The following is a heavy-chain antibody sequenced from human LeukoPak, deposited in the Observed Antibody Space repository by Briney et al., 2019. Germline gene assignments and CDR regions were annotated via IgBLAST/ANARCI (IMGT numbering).Heavy chain of an antibody. CDR1: GFTSSSYS. CDR2: ISSSSSTM. CDR3: ARAYCGGDCYLRLWWFDP. J-gene: IGHJ5*02. Sequence: PGRSLRLSCAASGFTSSSYSMNWVSQAPGKGLEWVSYISSSSSTMYYADSVKGRVTISRDNAKNSLYLQMNSLRDEDTAVYYCARAYCGGDCYLRLWWFDPWGQGTRVTVSS. D-gene: IGHD2-21*02. V-gene: IGHV3-48*02.